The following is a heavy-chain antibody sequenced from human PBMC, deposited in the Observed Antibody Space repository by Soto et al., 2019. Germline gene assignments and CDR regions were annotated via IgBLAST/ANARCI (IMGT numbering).Heavy chain of an antibody. CDR3: ARHTPAISISDH. D-gene: IGHD2-15*01. J-gene: IGHJ4*02. V-gene: IGHV4-39*01. CDR1: GGSISSSSYY. CDR2: IYYSGST. Sequence: QLQLQESGPGLVKPSETLSLTCTVSGGSISSSSYYWGWIRQPPGKGLEWIGGIYYSGSTHNKPSLKSRVTISVATSKNQFSLKLSSVTAADTAVYYCARHTPAISISDHWGQGTLVTVSS.